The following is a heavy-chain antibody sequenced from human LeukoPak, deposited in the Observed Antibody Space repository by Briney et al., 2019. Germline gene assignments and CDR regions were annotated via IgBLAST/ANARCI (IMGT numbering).Heavy chain of an antibody. D-gene: IGHD3-10*01. Sequence: SETLSLTCTVSGGSISSYYWSWIRQPPGKGLEGIGYIYYSGSTNYNPSLKSRVTISVDTSKNQFSRKLSSVTAADTAVYYCARSIGVLLWFGEGGRLDPWGQGTLVTVSS. V-gene: IGHV4-59*01. CDR3: ARSIGVLLWFGEGGRLDP. J-gene: IGHJ5*02. CDR1: GGSISSYY. CDR2: IYYSGST.